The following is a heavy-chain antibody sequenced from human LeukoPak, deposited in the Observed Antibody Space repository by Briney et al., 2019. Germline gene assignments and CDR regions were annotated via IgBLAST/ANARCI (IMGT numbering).Heavy chain of an antibody. Sequence: GGSLRLSCAASGFTFSSYEMNWVRQAPGKGLDWVSYISSSGSTIYYADSVKGRFTISRDNAKKSVYLHMSSLRAEDTALYYCARLSAYYYGSYFYYYMDVWGKGTTVTVSS. D-gene: IGHD3-10*01. CDR3: ARLSAYYYGSYFYYYMDV. V-gene: IGHV3-48*03. CDR2: ISSSGSTI. J-gene: IGHJ6*03. CDR1: GFTFSSYE.